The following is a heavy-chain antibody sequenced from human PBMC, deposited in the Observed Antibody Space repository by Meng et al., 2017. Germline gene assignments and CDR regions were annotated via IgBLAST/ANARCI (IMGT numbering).Heavy chain of an antibody. CDR1: GGTFSRYA. CDR2: IIPIFGTA. Sequence: GQLGESGAEVKKPWSWVMASCKASGGTFSRYAISWVRQAPGQGLEWMGGIIPIFGTANYAQKFQGRVTITADESTSTAYMELSSLRSEDTAVYYCARDIAGCFGYWGQGTLVTVSS. V-gene: IGHV1-69*01. J-gene: IGHJ4*02. D-gene: IGHD6-13*01. CDR3: ARDIAGCFGY.